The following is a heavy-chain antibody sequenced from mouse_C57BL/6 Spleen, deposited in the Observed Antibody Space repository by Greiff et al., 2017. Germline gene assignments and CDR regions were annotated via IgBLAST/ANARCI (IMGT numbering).Heavy chain of an antibody. D-gene: IGHD1-1*01. CDR1: GYTFTDYE. CDR3: TRFITVVAIDY. V-gene: IGHV1-15*01. Sequence: QVQLKESGAELVRPGASVTLSCKASGYTFTDYEMHWVKQTPVHGLEWIGAIDPETGGTAYNQKFKGKAILTADKSSSTAYMELRSLTSEDSAVYYCTRFITVVAIDYWGQGTTLTVSS. CDR2: IDPETGGT. J-gene: IGHJ2*01.